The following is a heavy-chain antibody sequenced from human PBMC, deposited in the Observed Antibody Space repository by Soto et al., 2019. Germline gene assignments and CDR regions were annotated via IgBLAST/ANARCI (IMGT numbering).Heavy chain of an antibody. D-gene: IGHD2-8*02. J-gene: IGHJ5*02. CDR2: IYYSGST. V-gene: IGHV4-31*03. CDR1: GGSISSGGYY. Sequence: SETLSLTCTVSGGSISSGGYYWSWIRQHPGKGLEWIGYIYYSGSTYYNPSLKSRVTISVDTSKNQFSLKLSSVTAADTAVYYCAREVVYDGDSSHYNGLDPWGQGTLVTVSS. CDR3: AREVVYDGDSSHYNGLDP.